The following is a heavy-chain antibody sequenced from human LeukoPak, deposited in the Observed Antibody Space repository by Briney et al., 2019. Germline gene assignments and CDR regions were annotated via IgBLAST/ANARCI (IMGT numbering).Heavy chain of an antibody. Sequence: SETLSLTWTFSGGSISCSSYYWGWIRQPPGKGLEWIRSIYYSGGTYYNPPLKSRVTISVDTSKNQFSLKLSSVTAADTAVYYCARRIAVAGTGSFDPWGQGTLVTVSS. CDR1: GGSISCSSYY. V-gene: IGHV4-39*01. J-gene: IGHJ5*02. D-gene: IGHD6-19*01. CDR2: IYYSGGT. CDR3: ARRIAVAGTGSFDP.